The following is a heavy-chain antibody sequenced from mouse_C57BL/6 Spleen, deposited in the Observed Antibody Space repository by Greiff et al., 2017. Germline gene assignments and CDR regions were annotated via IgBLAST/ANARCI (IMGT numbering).Heavy chain of an antibody. CDR1: GFTFSSYA. J-gene: IGHJ3*01. D-gene: IGHD2-5*01. CDR2: ISDGGSYT. V-gene: IGHV5-4*01. Sequence: EVKLVESGGGLVKPGGSLKLSCAASGFTFSSYAMSWVRQTPEKRLEWVATISDGGSYTYYPDNVKGRFTISRDNAKNNLYLQMSHLKSEDTAMYYCAREEYSNYAWGYWGQGTLVTVSA. CDR3: AREEYSNYAWGY.